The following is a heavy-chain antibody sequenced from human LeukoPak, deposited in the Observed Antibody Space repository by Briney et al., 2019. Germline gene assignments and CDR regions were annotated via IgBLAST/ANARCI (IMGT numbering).Heavy chain of an antibody. CDR1: GFTFSSYE. D-gene: IGHD6-13*01. V-gene: IGHV3-48*03. CDR2: ISSSGSTI. J-gene: IGHJ6*04. Sequence: GGSLRLSCAASGFTFSSYEMNWVRQAPGKGLEWASYISSSGSTIYYADSVRGRFTITRDNAKNSLYLQMNSLRAEYTAVYHRARIAPAGEYGMDVWGKGTTVTVSS. CDR3: ARIAPAGEYGMDV.